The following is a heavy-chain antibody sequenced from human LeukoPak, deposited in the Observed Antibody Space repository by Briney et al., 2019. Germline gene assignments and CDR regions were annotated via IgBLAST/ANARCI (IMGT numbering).Heavy chain of an antibody. CDR3: AKDKSPGYTWGAFDI. CDR1: EFTFDDYA. CDR2: VSGDGYTT. Sequence: GGSLRLSCAASEFTFDDYAMHWVPQPPGKGLEGVSLVSGDGYTTYYAASVKGRFTISRDNSKNSLYLQMNSLRSEDTALYYCAKDKSPGYTWGAFDIWGQGTMVTVSS. D-gene: IGHD5-24*01. J-gene: IGHJ3*02. V-gene: IGHV3-43*02.